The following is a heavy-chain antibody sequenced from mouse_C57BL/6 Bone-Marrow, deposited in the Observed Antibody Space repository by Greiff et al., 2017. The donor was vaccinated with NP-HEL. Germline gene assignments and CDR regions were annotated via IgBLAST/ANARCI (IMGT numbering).Heavy chain of an antibody. V-gene: IGHV1-47*01. CDR3: ASPSTMVREYYFDY. J-gene: IGHJ2*01. CDR2: FHPYNDDT. D-gene: IGHD2-2*01. CDR1: GYTFTTYP. Sequence: QVQLQQSGAELVKPGASVKMSCKASGYTFTTYPIEWMKQNHGKSLEWIGNFHPYNDDTKYNEKFKGKATLTVEKSSSTVYLELSRLTSEDSAVYYCASPSTMVREYYFDYWGQGTTLTVSS.